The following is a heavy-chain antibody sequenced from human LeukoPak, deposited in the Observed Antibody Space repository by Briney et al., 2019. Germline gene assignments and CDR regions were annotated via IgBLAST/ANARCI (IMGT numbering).Heavy chain of an antibody. CDR1: GYTFTSYA. Sequence: ASVKASCKASGYTFTSYAISWVRQATGQGLEWMGWMTPNDGKTDFAQKFQGRVTMTGDTSVSTAYMELSNLTSDDTAVYYCARDDVLTPFDPWGQGTLVIVSS. CDR2: MTPNDGKT. D-gene: IGHD3-9*01. CDR3: ARDDVLTPFDP. J-gene: IGHJ5*02. V-gene: IGHV1-8*01.